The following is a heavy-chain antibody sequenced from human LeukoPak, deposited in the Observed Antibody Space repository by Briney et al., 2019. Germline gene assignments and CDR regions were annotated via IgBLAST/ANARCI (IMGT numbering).Heavy chain of an antibody. Sequence: SETLSLTCTVSGGSISSYYWSWIRQPPGKGLEWIGYIYYSGSTNYNPSLKSRVTISVDTSKNQFSLKLSSVTAADTAVYYCASRSVVTPDYWGQGTLVTVSS. CDR2: IYYSGST. J-gene: IGHJ4*02. CDR1: GGSISSYY. V-gene: IGHV4-59*08. D-gene: IGHD4-23*01. CDR3: ASRSVVTPDY.